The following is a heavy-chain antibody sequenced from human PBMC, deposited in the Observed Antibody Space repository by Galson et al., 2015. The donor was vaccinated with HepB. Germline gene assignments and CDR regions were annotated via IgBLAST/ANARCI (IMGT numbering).Heavy chain of an antibody. V-gene: IGHV1-18*04. J-gene: IGHJ4*02. CDR3: AREPYSATWSKLDH. CDR1: GYTFSSYG. D-gene: IGHD6-13*01. Sequence: SVKVSCKAYGYTFSSYGISWVRQAPGQGLEWMGWIGGYNGDTRYAQKLQGGVAMTTDTSTSTAYMELTSLRSDDTAVYYCAREPYSATWSKLDHWGQGTLVTVSS. CDR2: IGGYNGDT.